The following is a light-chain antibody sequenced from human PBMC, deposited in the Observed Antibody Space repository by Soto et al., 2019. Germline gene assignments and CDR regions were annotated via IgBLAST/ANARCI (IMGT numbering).Light chain of an antibody. CDR2: EVF. Sequence: QSALTQPSSLSVSLGQSITISFTGTSSDVGAYNSVSWYQQHPGKAPKLIIFEVFNRPSGASTRFSGSKSGNTASLTISGLQADDEADYYCSSYTDSSTYVFGTGTKV. CDR3: SSYTDSSTYV. J-gene: IGLJ1*01. V-gene: IGLV2-14*01. CDR1: SSDVGAYNS.